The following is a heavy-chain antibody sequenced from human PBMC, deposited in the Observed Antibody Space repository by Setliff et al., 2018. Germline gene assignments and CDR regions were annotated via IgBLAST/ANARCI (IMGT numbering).Heavy chain of an antibody. V-gene: IGHV1-69*05. Sequence: ASVKVSCKASGGTFSSYAISWVRQAPGQGLEWMGGIIPIFGTANYAQKFQGRVTMTTDTSTRTAYMEVTSLRSDDTAVYYCATEKFPGDWGDYWGQGTLVTVPQ. CDR2: IIPIFGTA. CDR3: ATEKFPGDWGDY. D-gene: IGHD2-21*01. J-gene: IGHJ4*02. CDR1: GGTFSSYA.